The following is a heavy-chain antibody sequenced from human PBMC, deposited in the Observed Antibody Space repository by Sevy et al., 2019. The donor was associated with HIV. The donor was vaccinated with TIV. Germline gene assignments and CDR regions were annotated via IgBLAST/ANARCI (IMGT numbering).Heavy chain of an antibody. V-gene: IGHV1-18*01. CDR3: ARDFDTIRFDP. D-gene: IGHD2-21*01. CDR1: GYTFTTYA. Sequence: ASVKVSCKASGYTFTTYAISWVRQAPGQGLEWMGWISAYSGNTNYAQRLQGRVTMTTDTSTSTAYMELRSLRSDDTAVYYCARDFDTIRFDPWGQGTLVTVSS. CDR2: ISAYSGNT. J-gene: IGHJ5*02.